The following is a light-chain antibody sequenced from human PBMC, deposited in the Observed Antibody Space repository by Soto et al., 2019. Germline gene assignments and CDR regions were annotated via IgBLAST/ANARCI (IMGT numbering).Light chain of an antibody. V-gene: IGKV2-28*01. CDR3: MRALPIPLT. Sequence: DIVMTQSPVSLPVTPGEPASISCRSSQSLLHSHGYTYLDWYLQKPGQSPQLLIYMGSTRASGVPDRFSGSGSDTDFTLKISRVEAEDVGVYYCMRALPIPLTFGGGTKVEIK. J-gene: IGKJ4*01. CDR1: QSLLHSHGYTY. CDR2: MGS.